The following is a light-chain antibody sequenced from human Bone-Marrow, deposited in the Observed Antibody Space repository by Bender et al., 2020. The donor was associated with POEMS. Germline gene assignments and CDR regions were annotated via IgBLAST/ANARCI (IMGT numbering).Light chain of an antibody. CDR3: QSYDNRLGGWV. CDR1: SSNTGSGYD. V-gene: IGLV1-40*01. J-gene: IGLJ3*02. CDR2: GYN. Sequence: QSVLTQPPSVSGAPGQRVTISCTGSSSNTGSGYDINWYQHLPGTAPKLLIYGYNNRPSGVPDRFSGSKSGTSASLAITGLQAEDEGDYYRQSYDNRLGGWVFGGGTKLTVL.